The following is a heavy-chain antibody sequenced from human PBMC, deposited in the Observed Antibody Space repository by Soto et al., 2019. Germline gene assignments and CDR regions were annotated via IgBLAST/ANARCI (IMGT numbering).Heavy chain of an antibody. J-gene: IGHJ3*02. Sequence: SVKGRFTISRDNAKNSLYLHMNSLRAEDTAVYYCARDDTDAFDIWGQGTMVPVSS. V-gene: IGHV3-21*01. D-gene: IGHD3-22*01. CDR3: ARDDTDAFDI.